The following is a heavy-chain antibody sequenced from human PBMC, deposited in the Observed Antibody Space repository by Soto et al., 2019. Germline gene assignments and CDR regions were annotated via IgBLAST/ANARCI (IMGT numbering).Heavy chain of an antibody. J-gene: IGHJ4*02. CDR3: AKMGAPATGLYYFDY. Sequence: SETLSLTCTVSGGSISSGNYYWSWIRQPPGKGLEWIGFISYSGSTYYSASLKSRFTISVDTSKNQFSLNLSFVTAADTAVYYCAKMGAPATGLYYFDYWGQGTLVTVST. D-gene: IGHD1-26*01. V-gene: IGHV4-30-4*01. CDR1: GGSISSGNYY. CDR2: ISYSGST.